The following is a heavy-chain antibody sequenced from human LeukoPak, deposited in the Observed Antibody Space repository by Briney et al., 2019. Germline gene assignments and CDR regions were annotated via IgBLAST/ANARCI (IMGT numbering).Heavy chain of an antibody. CDR3: AKEGPSSGWPYDY. V-gene: IGHV4-59*01. CDR1: GGSISSYY. Sequence: SETLSLTCTVSGGSISSYYWSWIRQPPGKGLEWIGYIYYSGSTNYSPSLKSRVTISVDTSKNQFSLKLSSVTAADTAVYYCAKEGPSSGWPYDYWGQGTLVTVSS. CDR2: IYYSGST. D-gene: IGHD6-19*01. J-gene: IGHJ4*02.